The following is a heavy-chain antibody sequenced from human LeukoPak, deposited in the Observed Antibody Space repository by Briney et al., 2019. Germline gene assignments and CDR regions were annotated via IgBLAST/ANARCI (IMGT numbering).Heavy chain of an antibody. CDR2: IFGSGGSP. Sequence: GGSLRLACAASGFTFNSYAMYWVRQAPGKGLEWISGIFGSGGSPHYADSVKGRFTISRDNSQEIVYLQLDSLRVEDTALYYCGKTTVGYSSGRYPGWPVDYWGQGALVTVSS. V-gene: IGHV3-23*01. CDR1: GFTFNSYA. D-gene: IGHD2-15*01. J-gene: IGHJ4*02. CDR3: GKTTVGYSSGRYPGWPVDY.